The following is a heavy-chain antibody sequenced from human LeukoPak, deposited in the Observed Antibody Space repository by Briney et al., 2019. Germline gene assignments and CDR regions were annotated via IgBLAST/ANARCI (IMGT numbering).Heavy chain of an antibody. D-gene: IGHD3-9*01. CDR2: ITQDGSEK. CDR3: ARVGYYDILTGYFNYFDY. V-gene: IGHV3-7*03. CDR1: GFTLSGYS. Sequence: GGSLRLSCAASGFTLSGYSMSWGRQAPGKGLEWVSNITQDGSEKNYVDSVKGRFTISRDNAKNSLYLQMNSLRAEDTAVYYCARVGYYDILTGYFNYFDYWGQGTLVTVSS. J-gene: IGHJ4*02.